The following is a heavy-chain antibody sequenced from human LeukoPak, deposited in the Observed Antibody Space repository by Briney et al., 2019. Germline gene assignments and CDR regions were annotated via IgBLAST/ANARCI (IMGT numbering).Heavy chain of an antibody. CDR2: INSDGTST. D-gene: IGHD5-24*01. Sequence: GGSLGLSCAASGLTFSRDWMHWVRQAPGKGLVWVSRINSDGTSTIYADSVKGRFTISRDNAKNTLYLQMNSLRAEDTAVYYCARMASGVTAYWGQGTQVTVSS. V-gene: IGHV3-74*01. J-gene: IGHJ4*02. CDR3: ARMASGVTAY. CDR1: GLTFSRDW.